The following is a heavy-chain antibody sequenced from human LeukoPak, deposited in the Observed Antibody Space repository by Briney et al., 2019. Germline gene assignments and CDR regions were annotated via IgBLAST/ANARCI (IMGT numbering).Heavy chain of an antibody. CDR2: IKRKNDGGAT. J-gene: IGHJ4*02. Sequence: PGGSLRLSCAASGFTFSNAWMSWVRQAPGKGLEWVGRIKRKNDGGATDYATPVKGRFTISRDDSINTLYLQMNSLKTEDTAVYYCSSSGSRWDYFDYWGQGALATASS. D-gene: IGHD6-13*01. CDR1: GFTFSNAW. V-gene: IGHV3-15*01. CDR3: SSSGSRWDYFDY.